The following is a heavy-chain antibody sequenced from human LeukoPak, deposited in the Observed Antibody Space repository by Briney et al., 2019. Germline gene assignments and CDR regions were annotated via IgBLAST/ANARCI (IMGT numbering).Heavy chain of an antibody. V-gene: IGHV1-2*02. CDR2: INPDTGGS. J-gene: IGHJ5*02. CDR3: ARDPYQNWFEP. Sequence: ASVKVSCKASGYTFTGYYIHWVRQAPGQGLEWMGSINPDTGGSKYGQKFQGRVTMTRDTSINTAYMEVSRLRSDDMAMYYCARDPYQNWFEPWGQGTLVTVSS. CDR1: GYTFTGYY.